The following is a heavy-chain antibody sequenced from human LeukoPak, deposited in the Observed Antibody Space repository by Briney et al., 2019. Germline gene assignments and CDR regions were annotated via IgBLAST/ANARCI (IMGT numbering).Heavy chain of an antibody. Sequence: SETLSLTCTVSGGSIIRYYWSWVRQPPGKGLEWIGYIFYSGSTNYNPSLKSRVTVSVDTSKNQFSLKLSSVTAADTAMYYCARVLVTGNTGYYMDVWGKGTTVTVSS. CDR1: GGSIIRYY. V-gene: IGHV4-59*01. CDR3: ARVLVTGNTGYYMDV. J-gene: IGHJ6*03. D-gene: IGHD6-19*01. CDR2: IFYSGST.